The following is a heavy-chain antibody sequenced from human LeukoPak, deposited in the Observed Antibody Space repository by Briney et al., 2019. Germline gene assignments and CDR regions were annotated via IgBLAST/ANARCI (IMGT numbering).Heavy chain of an antibody. CDR1: GYTFTGYY. CDR3: ARGPRFRLLYSYGEVHY. J-gene: IGHJ4*02. Sequence: ASVKVSCKASGYTFTGYYMHWVRQAPGQGLEWMGWINPNSGGTNYAQKFQGRVTMTRDTSISTAYMELSRLRSDDTAVYYCARGPRFRLLYSYGEVHYWGQGTLVTVSS. V-gene: IGHV1-2*02. CDR2: INPNSGGT. D-gene: IGHD5-18*01.